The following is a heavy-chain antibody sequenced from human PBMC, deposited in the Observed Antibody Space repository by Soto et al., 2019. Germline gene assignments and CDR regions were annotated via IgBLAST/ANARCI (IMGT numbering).Heavy chain of an antibody. V-gene: IGHV3-23*01. Sequence: GGSLRLSCVGPGFSFRKYAMNWVRQAPGKGLEWVSGISGSGGSGRGFYADPVKGRFTISRDNSKNTLYLEMNSLRAEDTAVYYCAKDLDDYSSAIDFWGQGTLVTVSS. J-gene: IGHJ4*02. CDR1: GFSFRKYA. CDR2: ISGSGGSGRG. D-gene: IGHD4-4*01. CDR3: AKDLDDYSSAIDF.